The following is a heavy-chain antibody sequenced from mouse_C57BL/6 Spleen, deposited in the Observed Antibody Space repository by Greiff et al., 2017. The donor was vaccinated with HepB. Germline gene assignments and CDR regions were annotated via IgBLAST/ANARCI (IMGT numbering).Heavy chain of an antibody. V-gene: IGHV1-82*01. CDR1: GYAFSSSW. Sequence: VQLQQSGPELVKPGASVKISCKASGYAFSSSWMNWVKQRPGKGLEWIGRIYPGDGDTNYNGKFKGKATLTADKSSRTAYMQLSSLTSEDSAVYFCARSSLAWFAYWGQGTLVTVSA. CDR3: ARSSLAWFAY. J-gene: IGHJ3*01. CDR2: IYPGDGDT.